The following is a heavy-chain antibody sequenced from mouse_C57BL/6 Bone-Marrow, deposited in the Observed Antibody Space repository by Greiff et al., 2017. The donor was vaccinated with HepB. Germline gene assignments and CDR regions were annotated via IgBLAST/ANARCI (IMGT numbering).Heavy chain of an antibody. CDR1: GFTFSSYG. CDR2: ISSGGSYT. J-gene: IGHJ2*01. CDR3: ARPNYFDY. Sequence: EVQLQESGGDLVKPGGSLKLSCAASGFTFSSYGMSWVRQTPDKRLEWVATISSGGSYTYYPDSVKGRFTISRDNAKNTLYLQMSSLKSEDTAMYYCARPNYFDYWGQGTTLTVSS. V-gene: IGHV5-6*01.